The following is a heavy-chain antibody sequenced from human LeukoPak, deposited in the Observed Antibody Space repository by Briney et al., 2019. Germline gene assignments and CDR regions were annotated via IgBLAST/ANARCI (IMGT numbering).Heavy chain of an antibody. Sequence: GGSLRLSCAASGFGFTAAWMSWVRQAPGKGPEWVGRIKSRGGGETTDYAAPVKGRFTISRDDSKDTLYLQTDGLKTEDTAVYYCAWQTKFDFWRMDYWGLGTLVTVSS. V-gene: IGHV3-15*01. D-gene: IGHD3-3*01. J-gene: IGHJ4*02. CDR1: GFGFTAAW. CDR3: AWQTKFDFWRMDY. CDR2: IKSRGGGETT.